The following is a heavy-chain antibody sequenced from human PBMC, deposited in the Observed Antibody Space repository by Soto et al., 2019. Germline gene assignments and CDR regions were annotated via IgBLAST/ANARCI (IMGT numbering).Heavy chain of an antibody. J-gene: IGHJ4*02. CDR2: INPSGGST. V-gene: IGHV1-46*01. CDR1: GYTFTSYY. D-gene: IGHD5-18*01. CDR3: AREYSDRIPRVLDY. Sequence: ASVKVSCKASGYTFTSYYMHWVRQAPGQGLEWMGIINPSGGSTSYAQKFQGRVTMTRETSTSTVYMELSSLRSEDTAVYYCAREYSDRIPRVLDYCGQGTLVTVYS.